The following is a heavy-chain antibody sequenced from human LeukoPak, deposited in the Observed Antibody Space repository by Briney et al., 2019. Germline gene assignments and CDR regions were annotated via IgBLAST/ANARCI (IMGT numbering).Heavy chain of an antibody. CDR1: GGSVSGYY. J-gene: IGHJ4*02. V-gene: IGHV4-34*01. CDR2: VNHSGST. D-gene: IGHD4-23*01. Sequence: PSETLSLTCSVYGGSVSGYYWSWIRQPPGKGLQWIGEVNHSGSTSYNPSLKSRVTISLDTSKNQFSLKLSSVTAADTAVYYCARVIRGSYGGFDYWGQGTLVTVSS. CDR3: ARVIRGSYGGFDY.